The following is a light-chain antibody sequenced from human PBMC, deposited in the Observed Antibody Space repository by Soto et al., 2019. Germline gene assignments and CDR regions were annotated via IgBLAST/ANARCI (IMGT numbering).Light chain of an antibody. Sequence: QSALTQPASVSASPGQSITIPCTGTSSDVGSYNLVSWFQQHPGKVPKLLIYEGTKRPSGLSDRFSGSKSGNTASLTIFGLQAEDEADYYCNSYTSTAARVFGTGTKLTVL. J-gene: IGLJ1*01. CDR2: EGT. CDR3: NSYTSTAARV. V-gene: IGLV2-14*02. CDR1: SSDVGSYNL.